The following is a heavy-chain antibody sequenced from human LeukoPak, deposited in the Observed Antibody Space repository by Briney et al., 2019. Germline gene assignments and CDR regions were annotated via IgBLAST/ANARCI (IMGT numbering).Heavy chain of an antibody. D-gene: IGHD6-13*01. J-gene: IGHJ5*02. CDR1: GYTFTGYY. CDR3: ARGQEQQANWFDP. V-gene: IGHV1-2*06. CDR2: ISANSGGT. Sequence: GASVKVSCKASGYTFTGYYMHWVRQAPGQGLEWMGRISANSGGTNYAQNFQGRVTMTRDTSMSTAYMELNRLRSDDTAVYFCARGQEQQANWFDPWGQGTLVTVSS.